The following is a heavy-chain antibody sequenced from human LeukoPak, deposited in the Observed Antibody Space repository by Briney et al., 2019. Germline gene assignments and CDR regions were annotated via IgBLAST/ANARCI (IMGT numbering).Heavy chain of an antibody. Sequence: TSSETLSLTCTVSGGSISSGFYYWSWIRQPAGKGLEWIGRIYPSGSTNYNPSLKSRVTISVDTSKNQFSLKLSSVTAADTAVYYCARYAATREFDYWGQGTLVTVSS. CDR2: IYPSGST. CDR3: ARYAATREFDY. CDR1: GGSISSGFYY. V-gene: IGHV4-61*02. J-gene: IGHJ4*02. D-gene: IGHD2-2*01.